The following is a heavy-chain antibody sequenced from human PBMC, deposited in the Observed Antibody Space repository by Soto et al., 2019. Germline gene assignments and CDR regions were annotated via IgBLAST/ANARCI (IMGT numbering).Heavy chain of an antibody. J-gene: IGHJ4*02. CDR3: ARGVRITMVRGTWGTYYFDY. V-gene: IGHV4-34*01. Sequence: SETLSLTCAVYGGSFSGYYWSWIRQPPGKGLEWIGEINHSGSTNYNPSLKSRVTISVDTSKNQFSLKLGSVTAADTAVYYCARGVRITMVRGTWGTYYFDYWGQGTLVTVSS. CDR2: INHSGST. D-gene: IGHD3-10*01. CDR1: GGSFSGYY.